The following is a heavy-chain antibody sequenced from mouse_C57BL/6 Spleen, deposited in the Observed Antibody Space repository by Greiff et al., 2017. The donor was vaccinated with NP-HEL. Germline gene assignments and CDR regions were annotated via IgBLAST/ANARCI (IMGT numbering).Heavy chain of an antibody. CDR2: ISSGSSTI. CDR1: GFTFSDYG. J-gene: IGHJ3*01. D-gene: IGHD2-2*01. Sequence: EVKLVESGGGLVKPGGSLKLSCAASGFTFSDYGMHWVRQAPEKGLEWVAYISSGSSTIYYADTVKGRFTISRDNAKNTLCLQMTSLRSEDTAMYYCARGYDLAYWGQGTLVTVSA. CDR3: ARGYDLAY. V-gene: IGHV5-17*01.